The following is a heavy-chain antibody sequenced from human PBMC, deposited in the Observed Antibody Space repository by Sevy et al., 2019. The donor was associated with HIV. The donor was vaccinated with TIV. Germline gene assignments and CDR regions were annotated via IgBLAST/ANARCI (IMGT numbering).Heavy chain of an antibody. CDR2: ISDDGSNK. CDR1: GFTFSSYV. CDR3: ARGGGYCGGDCYSIDY. Sequence: LSLTCAASGFTFSSYVMYWVRQAPGKGLEWVALISDDGSNKYYADSVKGRFTISRDNSKNTLDLQMKSLRPEDTAVYYCARGGGYCGGDCYSIDYWGQGALVTVSS. V-gene: IGHV3-30-3*01. J-gene: IGHJ4*02. D-gene: IGHD2-21*02.